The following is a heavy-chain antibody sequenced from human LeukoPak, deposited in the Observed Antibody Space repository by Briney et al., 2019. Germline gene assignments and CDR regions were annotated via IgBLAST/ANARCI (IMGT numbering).Heavy chain of an antibody. Sequence: SVKLSCKASGGTFSSYSISWVRQAPGQGLEWMGRIIPILGIANYAQKFQGRVTITADKYTNTAYMELSSLRSEDTAVYYCARGVVVVAAADYYYYYGMDVWGQGTTVTVSS. CDR3: ARGVVVVAAADYYYYYGMDV. V-gene: IGHV1-69*04. CDR1: GGTFSSYS. CDR2: IIPILGIA. J-gene: IGHJ6*02. D-gene: IGHD2-15*01.